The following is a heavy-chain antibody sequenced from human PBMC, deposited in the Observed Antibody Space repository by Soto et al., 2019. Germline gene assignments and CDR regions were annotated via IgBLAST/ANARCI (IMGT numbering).Heavy chain of an antibody. D-gene: IGHD6-13*01. V-gene: IGHV1-3*01. CDR2: INGGNGNT. CDR3: ACDDSGSSSSWFIVYFDY. J-gene: IGHJ4*02. Sequence: VQLVQSGAELKKPGASVKVSCKTSGNTFPNYALHWVRQAPGQRPEWMGWINGGNGNTKYSEHFQGRVTFTGDTSAGAAYVVLSGLISEDTAIYYCACDDSGSSSSWFIVYFDYLGQGTLVTVSS. CDR1: GNTFPNYA.